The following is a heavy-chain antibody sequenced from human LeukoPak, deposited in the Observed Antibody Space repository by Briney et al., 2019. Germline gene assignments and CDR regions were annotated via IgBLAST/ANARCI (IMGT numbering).Heavy chain of an antibody. Sequence: ASVKVSCKASGYTFTNYYIHWVRQAPGQGLECMGIINPSGGSTSYAQKFQGRVTMTTDKSTSTAYMELSSLISEDTAVYYCARGGGGATPYGWFDPWGQGTLVTVSS. D-gene: IGHD1-26*01. CDR1: GYTFTNYY. CDR3: ARGGGGATPYGWFDP. J-gene: IGHJ5*02. CDR2: INPSGGST. V-gene: IGHV1-46*01.